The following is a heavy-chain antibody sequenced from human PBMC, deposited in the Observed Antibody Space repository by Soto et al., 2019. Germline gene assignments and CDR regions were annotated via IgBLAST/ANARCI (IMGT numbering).Heavy chain of an antibody. V-gene: IGHV1-2*02. D-gene: IGHD6-19*01. J-gene: IGHJ6*02. Sequence: QVQLVQSGAEVKKPGASVKVSCKASGYTFTGYYMHWVRQAPGQGLEWMGWINPNSGGTNYAQKFQGRVTMTRDTSISTAYMGLGSLRSDEPAVNYCARDWEEVAGTGYSYYYYGMDAWGQGTTVTVSS. CDR1: GYTFTGYY. CDR2: INPNSGGT. CDR3: ARDWEEVAGTGYSYYYYGMDA.